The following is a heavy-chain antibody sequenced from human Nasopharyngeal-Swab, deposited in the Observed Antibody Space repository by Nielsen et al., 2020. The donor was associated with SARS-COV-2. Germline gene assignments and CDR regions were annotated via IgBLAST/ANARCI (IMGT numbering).Heavy chain of an antibody. V-gene: IGHV6-1*01. J-gene: IGHJ2*01. CDR2: TYYRSRWYI. CDR3: VRSIHDTDLGNWYFDL. Sequence: SQTLSLTRAISGDSVSTNSGAWNWIRPSPSRGLEWLARTYYRSRWYIDYAVSVKGRLTINSEASKNRFSLQLNSVTPEDTAVYYCVRSIHDTDLGNWYFDLWGRGALVTVSS. D-gene: IGHD3-16*01. CDR1: GDSVSTNSGA.